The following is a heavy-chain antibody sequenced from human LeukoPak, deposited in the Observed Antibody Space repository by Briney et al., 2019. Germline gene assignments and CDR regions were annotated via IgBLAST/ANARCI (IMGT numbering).Heavy chain of an antibody. V-gene: IGHV3-23*01. CDR2: VSAGGST. D-gene: IGHD4-17*01. CDR1: GFTFSSYA. CDR3: AKNSGRGVTTSPYYYYMDV. Sequence: SGGSLRLSCAASGFTFSSYAMSWVRQAPGKGLEWASFVSAGGSTYYADSVKGRFTISRDNSKNTLYLQMNSLTAEDTAVCYCAKNSGRGVTTSPYYYYMDVWGKGTTVTVSS. J-gene: IGHJ6*03.